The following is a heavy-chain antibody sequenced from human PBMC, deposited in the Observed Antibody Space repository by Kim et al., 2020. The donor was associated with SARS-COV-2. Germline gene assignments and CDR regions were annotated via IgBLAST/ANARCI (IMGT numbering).Heavy chain of an antibody. CDR2: INPNSGGT. Sequence: ASVKVSCKASGYTFTGYYMHWVRQAPGQGLEWMGWINPNSGGTNYAQKFQGRVTMTRDTSISTAYMELSRLRSDDTAVYYCARDRSSSGLGHYWGQGTLVTVSS. CDR1: GYTFTGYY. J-gene: IGHJ4*02. D-gene: IGHD6-6*01. CDR3: ARDRSSSGLGHY. V-gene: IGHV1-2*02.